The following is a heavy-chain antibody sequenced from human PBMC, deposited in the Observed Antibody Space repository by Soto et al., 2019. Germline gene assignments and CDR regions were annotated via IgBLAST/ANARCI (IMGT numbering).Heavy chain of an antibody. Sequence: EVQLLESGGGLVQPGGSMRLSCAASGFTFSSYAMSWVRQAPGKGLEWVSAISGSGGSTYYADSVKGRFTISRDNSKNTLYLQMNSLRAEVTAVYYCAKAGVRGVIGGWGDYWGQVTLVTVSS. D-gene: IGHD3-10*01. V-gene: IGHV3-23*01. CDR2: ISGSGGST. CDR3: AKAGVRGVIGGWGDY. CDR1: GFTFSSYA. J-gene: IGHJ4*02.